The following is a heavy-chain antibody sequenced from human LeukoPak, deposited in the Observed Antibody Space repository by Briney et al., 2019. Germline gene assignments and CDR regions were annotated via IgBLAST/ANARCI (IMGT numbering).Heavy chain of an antibody. CDR2: IYTSGST. D-gene: IGHD3-10*01. CDR3: ARAVGSSESNWFDP. Sequence: PSETLSLTCTVSGGSISSYYWSWIRQPAGKGLEWIGRIYTSGSTNYNPSLKSRVTISVDTSKSQFSLKLSSVTAADTAVYYCARAVGSSESNWFDPWGRGTLATVSS. J-gene: IGHJ5*02. CDR1: GGSISSYY. V-gene: IGHV4-4*07.